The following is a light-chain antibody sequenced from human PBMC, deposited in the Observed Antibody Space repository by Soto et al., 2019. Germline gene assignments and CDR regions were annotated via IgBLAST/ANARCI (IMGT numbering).Light chain of an antibody. CDR1: QGISNY. CDR2: AAS. CDR3: RKYNSAPFT. J-gene: IGKJ3*01. V-gene: IGKV1-27*01. Sequence: DIQMTQSPSSLSASVGDRVTITCQASQGISNYLAWYQQKPGKVPKLLIYAASTLQSGVPSRFSGSGSGTDFTLTISSLQHEDVATYYCRKYNSAPFTFGPGTKVDIK.